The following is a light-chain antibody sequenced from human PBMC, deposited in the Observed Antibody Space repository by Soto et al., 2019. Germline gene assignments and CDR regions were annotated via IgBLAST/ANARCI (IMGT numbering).Light chain of an antibody. CDR2: DAS. Sequence: EIVLTQSPATLSLSPGERATLSCRASQSVSSYLAWYQQKPGQAPRLLIHDASNRAAGIPARFSGSGSGTDFTLSISNVEPEDFQVYYCQQRTDWPRTFGQGTKV. J-gene: IGKJ1*01. CDR1: QSVSSY. V-gene: IGKV3-11*01. CDR3: QQRTDWPRT.